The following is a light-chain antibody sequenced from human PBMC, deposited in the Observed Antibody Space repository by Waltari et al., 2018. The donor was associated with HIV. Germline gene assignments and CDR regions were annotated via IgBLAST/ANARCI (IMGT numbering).Light chain of an antibody. CDR3: TSWDDSLSGWM. Sequence: QSVLTQPPSASGTPGQRVATSCSGSSPNIGNNFVYWYQHLPGTTPKLLIYRNNQRPSGVPDRFSGSKSGTSASLAISGLRSEDEADYYCTSWDDSLSGWMFGGGTTLTVL. J-gene: IGLJ3*02. CDR1: SPNIGNNF. CDR2: RNN. V-gene: IGLV1-47*01.